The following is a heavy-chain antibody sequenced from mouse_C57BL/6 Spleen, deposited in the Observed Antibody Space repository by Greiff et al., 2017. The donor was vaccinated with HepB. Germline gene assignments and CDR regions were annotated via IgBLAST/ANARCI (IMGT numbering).Heavy chain of an antibody. V-gene: IGHV1-4*01. CDR2: INPSSGYT. D-gene: IGHD1-1*01. CDR1: GYTFTSYT. J-gene: IGHJ4*01. CDR3: ARGDYASGYYAMDY. Sequence: VQLQQSGAELARPGASVKMSCKASGYTFTSYTMHWVKQRPGQGLEWIGYINPSSGYTKYNQKFKDKATLTADKSSSTAYMQLSSLTSEDSAVYYCARGDYASGYYAMDYWGQGTSVTVSS.